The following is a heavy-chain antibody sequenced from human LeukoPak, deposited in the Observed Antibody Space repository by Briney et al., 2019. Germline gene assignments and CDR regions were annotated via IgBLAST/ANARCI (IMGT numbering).Heavy chain of an antibody. J-gene: IGHJ4*02. CDR3: ASRRKANYYGSGRYSDY. CDR2: INHSGST. CDR1: GGSFSGYY. Sequence: SETLSLTCAVYGGSFSGYYWSWIRQPPGKGLEWIGEINHSGSTNYNPSLKSRVTISVDTSKNQFSLKLSSVTAADTAVYYCASRRKANYYGSGRYSDYWGQGTLVTVSS. V-gene: IGHV4-34*01. D-gene: IGHD3-10*01.